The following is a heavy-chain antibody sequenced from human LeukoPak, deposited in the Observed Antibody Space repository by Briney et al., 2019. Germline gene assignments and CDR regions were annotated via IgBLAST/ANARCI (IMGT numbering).Heavy chain of an antibody. CDR2: IKEDGSEK. V-gene: IGHV3-7*05. J-gene: IGHJ4*02. CDR1: GFTFSTYW. CDR3: VAAGGY. Sequence: GGSLRLSCAASGFTFSTYWMNWVRQAPGKGLEGVANIKEDGSEKNYVASVKVRFTISRDNAKNSLCLQMNSLRAEDTAVYYCVAAGGYWGQGALVTVSS. D-gene: IGHD6-13*01.